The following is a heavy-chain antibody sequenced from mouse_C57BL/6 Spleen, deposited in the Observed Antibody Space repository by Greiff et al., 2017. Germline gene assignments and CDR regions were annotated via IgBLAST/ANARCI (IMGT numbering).Heavy chain of an antibody. V-gene: IGHV1-78*01. D-gene: IGHD1-1*01. CDR2: IYPRDGST. J-gene: IGHJ4*01. Sequence: QVQLQQSDAELVKPGASVKISCKVSGYTFTDHTIHWMKQRPEQGLEWIGYIYPRDGSTKYNEKFKGKATLTADKSSSTAYMQLNSLTSEDSAVYFCAREGHYCGSDYAMDYWGQGTSVTVSS. CDR3: AREGHYCGSDYAMDY. CDR1: GYTFTDHT.